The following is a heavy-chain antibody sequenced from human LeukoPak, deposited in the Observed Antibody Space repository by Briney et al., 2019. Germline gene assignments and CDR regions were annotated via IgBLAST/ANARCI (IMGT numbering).Heavy chain of an antibody. CDR1: GGTFRSFA. V-gene: IGHV1-69*01. CDR2: IIPIFRTA. J-gene: IGHJ4*02. Sequence: SVKVSCKASGGTFRSFAISWVRQAPGQGLEWMGGIIPIFRTANYAQKFQGRVTITADESTSTAYMELSSLRSEDTAVYYCARALRYYSDSSGYAFDYWGQGTLVTVLS. CDR3: ARALRYYSDSSGYAFDY. D-gene: IGHD3-22*01.